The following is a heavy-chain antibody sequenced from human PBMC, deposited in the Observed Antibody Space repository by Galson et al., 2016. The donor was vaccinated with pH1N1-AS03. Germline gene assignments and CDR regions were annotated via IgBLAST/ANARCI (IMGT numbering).Heavy chain of an antibody. CDR3: ARRSYSSSRMVAFEI. Sequence: CKGSGYYFSSYWVGWVRQKPGKCLEYMGIIYPGDSDTRYSPSFQAHVTISADKSINTAYLQWSSLTASDTAMYYCARRSYSSSRMVAFEIWGLGTMVTVSS. V-gene: IGHV5-51*01. J-gene: IGHJ3*02. CDR1: GYYFSSYW. D-gene: IGHD2-2*01. CDR2: IYPGDSDT.